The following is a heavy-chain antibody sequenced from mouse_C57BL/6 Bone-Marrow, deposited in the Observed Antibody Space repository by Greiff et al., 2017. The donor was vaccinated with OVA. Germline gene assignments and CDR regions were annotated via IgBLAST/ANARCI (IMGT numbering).Heavy chain of an antibody. CDR2: ISYDGSN. CDR1: GYSITSGYY. V-gene: IGHV3-6*01. Sequence: EVQLQESGPGLVKPSQSLSLTCSVTGYSITSGYYWNWIRQFPGNKLEWMGYISYDGSNNYNPSLKNRISITRDTSKNQFFLKLNSVTTEDTATYYCARDRYDYDAGGYYAMDYWGQGTSVTVSS. J-gene: IGHJ4*01. D-gene: IGHD2-4*01. CDR3: ARDRYDYDAGGYYAMDY.